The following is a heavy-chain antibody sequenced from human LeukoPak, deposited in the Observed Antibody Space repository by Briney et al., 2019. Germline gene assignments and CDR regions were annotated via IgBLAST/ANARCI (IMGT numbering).Heavy chain of an antibody. CDR1: GYTFTTYG. CDR3: ARDLIAVRPGWFDP. J-gene: IGHJ5*02. CDR2: ISAYNGNT. V-gene: IGHV1-18*01. Sequence: GASVKVSCKASGYTFTTYGISWVRLAPGQGLEWMGWISAYNGNTNYAQQFQGRVTMTTDTPMSTAYMELRSLRSDDTAVYYCARDLIAVRPGWFDPRGQGSLVTVSS. D-gene: IGHD6-6*01.